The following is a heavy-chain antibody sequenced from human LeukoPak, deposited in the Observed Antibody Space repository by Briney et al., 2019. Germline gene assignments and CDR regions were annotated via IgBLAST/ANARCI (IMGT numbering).Heavy chain of an antibody. D-gene: IGHD3-22*01. CDR1: GYTFTGYY. V-gene: IGHV1-2*02. Sequence: GASVKVSCKASGYTFTGYYMHWVRQAPGQGLEWMGWINPNSGGTNYAQKFQGRVTMTRDTSISTAYVELSRLRSDDTAVYYCARDYYDSSGYYYPWGQGTLVTVSS. J-gene: IGHJ5*02. CDR2: INPNSGGT. CDR3: ARDYYDSSGYYYP.